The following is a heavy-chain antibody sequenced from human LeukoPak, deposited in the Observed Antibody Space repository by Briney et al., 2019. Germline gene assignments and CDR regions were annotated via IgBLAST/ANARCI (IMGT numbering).Heavy chain of an antibody. CDR2: ISASASHT. Sequence: PGGSLRLSCAASGFIFSSYAMSWVRQGPGMGLESVSAISASASHTYYADSVKGRFTISRDNSKNTLYLQMNSLRAEDTAVYYCAKSGCSGGSCYRPLYGMDVWGQGTTVTVSS. D-gene: IGHD2-15*01. CDR1: GFIFSSYA. V-gene: IGHV3-23*01. J-gene: IGHJ6*02. CDR3: AKSGCSGGSCYRPLYGMDV.